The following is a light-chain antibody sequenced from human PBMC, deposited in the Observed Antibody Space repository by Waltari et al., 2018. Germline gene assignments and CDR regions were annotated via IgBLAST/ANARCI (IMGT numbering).Light chain of an antibody. J-gene: IGKJ3*01. CDR2: LGS. Sequence: DIVMTQSPLSLPVTPGEPASISCRSSQSLLHSNGYKYLDWYLQKPGQSPQLLIYLGSTRAAGVPDRFSGRGSGTDFTLKISRVEAEDVGVYYCMQALQTPPFTFGPGTKVEIK. CDR3: MQALQTPPFT. V-gene: IGKV2-28*01. CDR1: QSLLHSNGYKY.